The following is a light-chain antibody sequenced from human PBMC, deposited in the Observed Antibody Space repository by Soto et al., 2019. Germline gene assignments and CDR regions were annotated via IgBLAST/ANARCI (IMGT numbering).Light chain of an antibody. J-gene: IGKJ3*01. CDR1: QGISSS. Sequence: AIQLTQSPSSLSASVGDRVTITCRASQGISSSLAWYQQKPGKAPTLLIYDASSLESGVASRFTGGESVTHFNLHITSLQAEAFATYYCHQFNNYPITFGPGTKVDIK. CDR3: HQFNNYPIT. CDR2: DAS. V-gene: IGKV1D-13*01.